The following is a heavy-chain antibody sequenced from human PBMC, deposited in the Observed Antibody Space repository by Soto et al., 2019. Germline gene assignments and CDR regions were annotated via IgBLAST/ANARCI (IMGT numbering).Heavy chain of an antibody. CDR3: AKEGVRTWGIAVAGVYYYYGMDV. CDR2: ISGSGGST. CDR1: GFTFSSYA. Sequence: HPGGSLRLSCAASGFTFSSYAMSWVRQAPGKGLEWVSAISGSGGSTYYADSVKGRFTISRDNSKNTLYLQMNSLRAEDTAVYYCAKEGVRTWGIAVAGVYYYYGMDVWGQGTTVTVSS. D-gene: IGHD6-19*01. J-gene: IGHJ6*02. V-gene: IGHV3-23*01.